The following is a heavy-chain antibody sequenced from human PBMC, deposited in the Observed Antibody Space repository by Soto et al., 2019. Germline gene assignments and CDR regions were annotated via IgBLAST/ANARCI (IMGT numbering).Heavy chain of an antibody. CDR1: GGSISSYY. Sequence: KASETLSLTCTVSGGSISSYYWSWIRQPPGKGPEWIGYIYYSGSTNYNPSLKSRVTISVDTSKNQFSLKLSSVTAADTAVYYCARAIRFLESRGGYGMDVWGQGTTVTVSS. CDR2: IYYSGST. V-gene: IGHV4-59*01. D-gene: IGHD3-3*01. J-gene: IGHJ6*02. CDR3: ARAIRFLESRGGYGMDV.